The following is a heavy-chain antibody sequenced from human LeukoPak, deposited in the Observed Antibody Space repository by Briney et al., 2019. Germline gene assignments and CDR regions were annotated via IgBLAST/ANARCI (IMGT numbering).Heavy chain of an antibody. CDR3: ARERGYYDSSGYSDSLDY. D-gene: IGHD3-22*01. CDR2: IYYDGSNK. V-gene: IGHV3-30-3*01. J-gene: IGHJ4*02. CDR1: GFTFSSYA. Sequence: QPGGSLRLSCAASGFTFSSYAMHWVRQAPGKGLEWVAVIYYDGSNKYYADSVKGRFTISRDNSKNTLYLQMNSLRAEDTAVYYCARERGYYDSSGYSDSLDYWGQGTLVTVSS.